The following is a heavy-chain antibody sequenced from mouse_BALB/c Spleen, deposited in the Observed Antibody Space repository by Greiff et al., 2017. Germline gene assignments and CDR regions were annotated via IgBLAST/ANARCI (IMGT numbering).Heavy chain of an antibody. CDR1: GFDFSRYW. J-gene: IGHJ3*01. V-gene: IGHV4-1*02. CDR3: ASGYPWFAY. Sequence: EVKLLESGGGLVQPGGSLKLSCAASGFDFSRYWMSWVRQAPGTGLEWIGDINPDSSTINYTPSLKDQFIISRDNAKNTLYLQMSKVRSEDTALYYCASGYPWFAYWGQGTLVTVSA. CDR2: INPDSSTI.